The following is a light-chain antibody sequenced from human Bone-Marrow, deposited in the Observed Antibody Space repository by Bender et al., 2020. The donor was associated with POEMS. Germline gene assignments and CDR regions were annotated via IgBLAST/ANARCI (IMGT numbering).Light chain of an antibody. J-gene: IGLJ3*02. Sequence: QSALTQPASVSGSPGQSITISCTGTSSDVGHYKFVSWYQQHPGGAPRLMIYDVTERPSGVPDRFSGSKSGNTASLTISGLQAEDEADYYCCSYAGTYTWVFGGGTKLTVL. CDR1: SSDVGHYKF. CDR3: CSYAGTYTWV. CDR2: DVT. V-gene: IGLV2-11*01.